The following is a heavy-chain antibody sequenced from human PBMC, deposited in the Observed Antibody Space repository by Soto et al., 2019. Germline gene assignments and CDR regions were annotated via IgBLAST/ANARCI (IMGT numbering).Heavy chain of an antibody. CDR2: IIPIFGTA. CDR3: ERGFWFENSSGWYPNWFDT. CDR1: GGTFSSYA. Sequence: SVKVSCKASGGTFSSYAISWVRQAPGQGLEWMGGIIPIFGTANYAQKFQGRVTITADESTSTAYMELSSLRSEDTAVYYCERGFWFENSSGWYPNWFDTWGQGTLVTVSS. V-gene: IGHV1-69*13. D-gene: IGHD6-19*01. J-gene: IGHJ5*02.